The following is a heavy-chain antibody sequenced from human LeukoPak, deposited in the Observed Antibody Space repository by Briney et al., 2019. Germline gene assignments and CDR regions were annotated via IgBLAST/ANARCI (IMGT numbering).Heavy chain of an antibody. Sequence: GGSLRLSCAASGFPLSSYAMSWVRRGPGKGLEWVAATSSSDPGTYHADYVRGRFTISRDNSKNTLYLQMNRLRVEDAAVYYCARAPVTSCRGAFCYPFDYGGQGTLVTVSS. CDR3: ARAPVTSCRGAFCYPFDY. CDR1: GFPLSSYA. J-gene: IGHJ4*02. D-gene: IGHD2-15*01. V-gene: IGHV3-23*01. CDR2: TSSSDPGT.